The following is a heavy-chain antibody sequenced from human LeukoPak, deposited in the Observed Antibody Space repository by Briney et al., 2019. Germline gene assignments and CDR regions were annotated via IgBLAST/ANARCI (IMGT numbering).Heavy chain of an antibody. J-gene: IGHJ4*02. CDR1: GLTFSSYG. CDR2: MQSDGINK. Sequence: PGGSLRLSCAASGLTFSSYGMYWVRQAPGTGLEWVAYMQSDGINKYYADSVKGRFTISRDNSKNTLYLQMNSLRGEDTAVYFCAEPSPGPVWNYFDYWGQGTLVTVSS. CDR3: AEPSPGPVWNYFDY. V-gene: IGHV3-30*02. D-gene: IGHD1-1*01.